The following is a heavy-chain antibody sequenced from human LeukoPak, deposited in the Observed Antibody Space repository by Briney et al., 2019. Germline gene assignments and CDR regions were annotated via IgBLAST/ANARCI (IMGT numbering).Heavy chain of an antibody. CDR2: IWYDGSNK. CDR1: GFTFSSYG. J-gene: IGHJ4*02. V-gene: IGHV3-33*01. D-gene: IGHD6-13*01. Sequence: PAVSLRLYCAASGFTFSSYGMHWVRQAPGKGLEWVAVIWYDGSNKYYADSVKGRFTISRDNSKNTLYLQMNSLRAEDTAVYYCAREGLAAAANYYFDYWGQGTLVTVSS. CDR3: AREGLAAAANYYFDY.